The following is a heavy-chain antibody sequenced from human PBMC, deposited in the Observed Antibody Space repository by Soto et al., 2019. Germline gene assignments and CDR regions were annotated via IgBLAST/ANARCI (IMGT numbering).Heavy chain of an antibody. V-gene: IGHV3-66*01. CDR3: ARGGNKQCDY. J-gene: IGHJ4*02. Sequence: EVQLVESGGDLVQPGGSLRLSCAASGLTVSRDYMSWVRQAPGKGLEWVSVIHSDGSTYYADSVKDRFTISRDNSKNTLYLQMNSLRADDTAVYYCARGGNKQCDYWGQRTLVTVSS. CDR2: IHSDGST. CDR1: GLTVSRDY. D-gene: IGHD3-16*01.